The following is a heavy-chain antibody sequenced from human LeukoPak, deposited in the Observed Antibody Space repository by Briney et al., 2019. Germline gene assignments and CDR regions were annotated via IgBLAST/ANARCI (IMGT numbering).Heavy chain of an antibody. D-gene: IGHD3-9*01. J-gene: IGHJ4*02. CDR1: TFTFSTYA. CDR3: AKEGRYFDWYWTYFDY. CDR2: ISFDGSKK. Sequence: PGRSLRLSCAASTFTFSTYAMHWVRQAPGKGLEWVAVISFDGSKKYYTDSVKGRFTISRDNSKNTLYLQMNSLRAEDTAVYYCAKEGRYFDWYWTYFDYWGQGTLVTVSS. V-gene: IGHV3-30*04.